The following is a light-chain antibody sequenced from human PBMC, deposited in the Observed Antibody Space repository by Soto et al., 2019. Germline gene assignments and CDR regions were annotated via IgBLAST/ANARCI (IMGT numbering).Light chain of an antibody. CDR3: NQYNKWPS. Sequence: IILTQSPAILSVSPGERATLSCRATQSFGPYLAWYQQKPGRAPRLRIYGASTRAAGTPTTFSGSGSGTEFTLTISSLQSGDFAVYYCNQYNKWPSFGQGTKVDI. J-gene: IGKJ1*01. CDR1: QSFGPY. V-gene: IGKV3-15*01. CDR2: GAS.